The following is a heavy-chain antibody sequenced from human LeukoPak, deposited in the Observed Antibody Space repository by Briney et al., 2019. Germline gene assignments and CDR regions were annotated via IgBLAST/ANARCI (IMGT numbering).Heavy chain of an antibody. Sequence: GGSLRLSRASSVFTFNNYWMPGVRQAPGKGREWVANIKQEGSEGDYVDSVKGRFTISRDDAKNSLYLQMNSLRAEDTAVYYCARGITMANWGQGTLV. D-gene: IGHD3-10*01. CDR3: ARGITMAN. V-gene: IGHV3-7*04. CDR1: VFTFNNYW. CDR2: IKQEGSEG. J-gene: IGHJ4*02.